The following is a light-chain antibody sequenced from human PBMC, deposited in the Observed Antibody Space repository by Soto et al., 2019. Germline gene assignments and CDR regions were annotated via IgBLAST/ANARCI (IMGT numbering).Light chain of an antibody. CDR2: DAD. V-gene: IGLV2-14*01. CDR3: TSYSTSSALVV. J-gene: IGLJ2*01. Sequence: QSALTQPASVSGSPGQSITMSCTGTSSDVGDYTYVSWYQQHPGTAPKLIIYDADNRPSGVSNRFSGSKSGNTASLTISRLQAEDEADYFCTSYSTSSALVVFGGGTKLTVL. CDR1: SSDVGDYTY.